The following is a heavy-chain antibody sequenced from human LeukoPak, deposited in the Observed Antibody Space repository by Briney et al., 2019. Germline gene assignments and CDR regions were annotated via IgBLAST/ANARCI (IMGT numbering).Heavy chain of an antibody. Sequence: SETLSLTCPVSGGSISSYYWSWIRQTPGKGLEWIGYIYYSGSTNYNPSLKSRVTISVDTSKNQFSLKLSSVTAADTAVYYCARATVPYYFDYWGQGTLVTVSS. CDR1: GGSISSYY. D-gene: IGHD4-17*01. CDR2: IYYSGST. V-gene: IGHV4-59*01. J-gene: IGHJ4*02. CDR3: ARATVPYYFDY.